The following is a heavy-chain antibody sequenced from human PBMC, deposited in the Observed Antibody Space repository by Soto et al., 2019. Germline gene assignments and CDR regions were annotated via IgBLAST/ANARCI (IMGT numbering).Heavy chain of an antibody. CDR2: IIPIFGTA. J-gene: IGHJ6*02. CDR1: GGTFSSYA. V-gene: IGHV1-69*13. D-gene: IGHD2-21*02. CDR3: ARNRRGGNSVYYYYGMDV. Sequence: SVKVSCKASGGTFSSYAISWVRQAPGQGLEWMGGIIPIFGTANYAQKFQGRVTITADESTSTAYMELSSLRSEDTAVYYCARNRRGGNSVYYYYGMDVWGQGTTVTVSS.